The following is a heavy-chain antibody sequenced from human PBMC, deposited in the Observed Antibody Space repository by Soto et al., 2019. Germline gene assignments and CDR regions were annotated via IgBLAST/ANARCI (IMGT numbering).Heavy chain of an antibody. D-gene: IGHD3-16*01. CDR1: GGSISSGDYY. CDR3: AREQRYGYYYYGMDV. J-gene: IGHJ6*02. CDR2: IYYSGST. Sequence: QVQLQESGPGLVKPSQTLSLTCTVSGGSISSGDYYWSWIRQPPGKGLEWIGYIYYSGSTYYNPSLKSRVTISLDTSKNQFSLKLSSVTAADTAVYYCAREQRYGYYYYGMDVWGQGTTVTVSS. V-gene: IGHV4-30-4*01.